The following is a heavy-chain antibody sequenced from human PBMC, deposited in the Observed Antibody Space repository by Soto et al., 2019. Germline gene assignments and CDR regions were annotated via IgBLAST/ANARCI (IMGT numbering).Heavy chain of an antibody. CDR2: ISYDGSNK. J-gene: IGHJ6*03. V-gene: IGHV3-30*18. CDR1: GFTFSSYG. D-gene: IGHD2-8*01. CDR3: AKDGVSYVRHCTNGVCYDPDAVAGTYYYYMDV. Sequence: GGSLRLSCAASGFTFSSYGMHWVRQAPGKGLEWVAVISYDGSNKYYADSVKGRFTISRDNSKNTLYLQMNSLRAEDTAVYYCAKDGVSYVRHCTNGVCYDPDAVAGTYYYYMDVWGKGTTVTVSS.